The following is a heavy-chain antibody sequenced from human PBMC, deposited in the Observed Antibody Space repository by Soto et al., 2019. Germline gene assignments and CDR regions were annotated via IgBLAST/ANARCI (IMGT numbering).Heavy chain of an antibody. Sequence: PSETLSLTRAVYGGSFSGYYWTWIRQPPGTGLEWIGEINHSGSTNYNPSLKSRVTISVDTSKNQFPLKLTSVTAADTAVYYCARDKITGLFDYWGQGTLVTVPQ. CDR2: INHSGST. CDR1: GGSFSGYY. D-gene: IGHD2-8*02. V-gene: IGHV4-34*01. CDR3: ARDKITGLFDY. J-gene: IGHJ4*02.